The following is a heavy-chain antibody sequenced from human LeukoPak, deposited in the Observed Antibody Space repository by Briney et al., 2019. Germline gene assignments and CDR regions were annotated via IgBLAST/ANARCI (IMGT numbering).Heavy chain of an antibody. CDR3: ARPRGRQQLVHFDY. CDR1: GYSFTNYW. J-gene: IGHJ4*02. Sequence: GESLEISCKGSGYSFTNYWIGWVRQMPGKGLEWMGIIYPDDSDTRYSPSFQGQITISADKSISTAYLQWSSLKASDTAMYYCARPRGRQQLVHFDYWGQGTLVTVSS. CDR2: IYPDDSDT. V-gene: IGHV5-51*01. D-gene: IGHD6-13*01.